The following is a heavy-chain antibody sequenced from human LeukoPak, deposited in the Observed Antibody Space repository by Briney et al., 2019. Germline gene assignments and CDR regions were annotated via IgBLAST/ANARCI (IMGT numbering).Heavy chain of an antibody. J-gene: IGHJ4*02. Sequence: AGGSLRLSCAASGFTSSSYGMHWVRQAPGKGLEWVAFIRYDGSNKYYADSVKGRFTISRDNSKNTLCLQMNSLRAEDTAVYYCAKDHNLGYCSGGSCYYFDYWGQGSLVTVSS. D-gene: IGHD2-15*01. V-gene: IGHV3-30*02. CDR2: IRYDGSNK. CDR3: AKDHNLGYCSGGSCYYFDY. CDR1: GFTSSSYG.